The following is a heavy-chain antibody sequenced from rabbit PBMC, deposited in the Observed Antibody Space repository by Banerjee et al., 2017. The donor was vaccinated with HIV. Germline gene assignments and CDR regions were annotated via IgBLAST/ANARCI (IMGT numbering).Heavy chain of an antibody. Sequence: QQQLEESGGGLVKPGGTLTLTCKASGIDFSSYYYMCWVRQAPGKGLEWIACIYVGSGGSDYYADWAKGRFTISKTSSTMVTLQMTSLTAADTATYFCARDLGVGSSYYRDALDPWGPGTLVTVS. CDR2: IYVGSGGSD. CDR1: GIDFSSYYY. CDR3: ARDLGVGSSYYRDALDP. J-gene: IGHJ2*01. D-gene: IGHD8-1*01. V-gene: IGHV1S45*01.